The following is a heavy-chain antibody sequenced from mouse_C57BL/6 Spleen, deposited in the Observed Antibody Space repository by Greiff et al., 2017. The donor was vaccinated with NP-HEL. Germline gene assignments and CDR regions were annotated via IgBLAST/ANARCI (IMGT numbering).Heavy chain of an antibody. D-gene: IGHD1-1*01. J-gene: IGHJ4*01. CDR3: ARGDYGSSYCAMDY. CDR2: IYPGDGDT. Sequence: VQLQQSGAELVKPGASVKISCKASGYAFSSYWMNWVKQRPGKGLEWIGQIYPGDGDTNYNGKFKGKATLTADKSSSTAYMQLSSLTSGDSSVYFCARGDYGSSYCAMDYWGQGTSVTVSS. CDR1: GYAFSSYW. V-gene: IGHV1-80*01.